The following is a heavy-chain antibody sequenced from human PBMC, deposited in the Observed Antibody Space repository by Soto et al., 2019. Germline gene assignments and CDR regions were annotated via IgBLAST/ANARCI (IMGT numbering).Heavy chain of an antibody. J-gene: IGHJ4*02. CDR3: ARDHIWGDLDF. V-gene: IGHV3-7*01. D-gene: IGHD3-16*01. CDR2: IKEDGGKT. CDR1: GFTFSNYW. Sequence: EVQLVESGGGLVQPGQSLRLSCVASGFTFSNYWMAWVRQAPGKGPEWVANIKEDGGKTNYVDSVKGRFTVTRDNAKNSLYLQINGLRAEDTAVYYCARDHIWGDLDFWGQGTLVTVSS.